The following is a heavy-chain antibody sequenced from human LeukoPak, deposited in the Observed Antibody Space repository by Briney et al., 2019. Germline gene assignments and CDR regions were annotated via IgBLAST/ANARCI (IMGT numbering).Heavy chain of an antibody. CDR3: AKKGEQLVLTYFDY. CDR2: ISGSGGST. CDR1: GFTFTSYA. J-gene: IGHJ4*02. D-gene: IGHD6-13*01. Sequence: PGGSLRLSCAASGFTFTSYAMSWVRQAPGKGLEWVSAISGSGGSTYYADSVKGRFTISRDNSKNTLYLQMNSLRAEDTAVYYCAKKGEQLVLTYFDYWGQGTLVTVSS. V-gene: IGHV3-23*01.